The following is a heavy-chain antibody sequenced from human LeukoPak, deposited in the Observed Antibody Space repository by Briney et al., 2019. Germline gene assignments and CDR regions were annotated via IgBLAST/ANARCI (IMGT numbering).Heavy chain of an antibody. CDR2: INPNSGGT. D-gene: IGHD2-21*02. J-gene: IGHJ2*01. Sequence: ASVKVSCKASGYTFTGYYMHWVRQAPGQGLEWMGWINPNSGGTNYAQKFQGRVTMTRDTSISTAYMELSRLRSDDTAVYCCAASGDWDDGWYFDLWGRGTLVTVSS. CDR1: GYTFTGYY. CDR3: AASGDWDDGWYFDL. V-gene: IGHV1-2*02.